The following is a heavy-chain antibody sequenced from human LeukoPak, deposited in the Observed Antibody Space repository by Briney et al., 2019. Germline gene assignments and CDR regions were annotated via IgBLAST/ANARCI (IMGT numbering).Heavy chain of an antibody. CDR1: GYTFTNYG. CDR3: ARGLNYDFWSGYYLDY. Sequence: GASVKVSCKASGYTFTNYGISWVRQAPGQGLEWMGWISAYNGNTNYAQKLQGRVTMTTDTSTSTAYMELRSLRSDDTAVYYCARGLNYDFWSGYYLDYWGQGTLVTVSS. D-gene: IGHD3-3*01. CDR2: ISAYNGNT. V-gene: IGHV1-18*01. J-gene: IGHJ4*02.